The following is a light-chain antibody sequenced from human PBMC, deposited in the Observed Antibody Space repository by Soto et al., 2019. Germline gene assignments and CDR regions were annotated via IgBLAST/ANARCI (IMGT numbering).Light chain of an antibody. J-gene: IGKJ1*01. CDR3: LQFYNFSWT. CDR2: TAS. V-gene: IGKV1-39*01. CDR1: QSISTY. Sequence: DIQMTQSPSSLSASVGDRVTITCRASQSISTYLNWYQQKPGKAPKLLIYTASTLQSGVPSRFSGGGSDTDFTLTISRLQPEDFATYYCLQFYNFSWTFGQGTKVDIK.